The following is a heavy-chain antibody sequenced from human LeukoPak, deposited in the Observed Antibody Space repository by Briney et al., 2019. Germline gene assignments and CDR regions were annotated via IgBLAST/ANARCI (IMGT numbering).Heavy chain of an antibody. CDR1: GGSISSSSNN. D-gene: IGHD6-19*01. CDR3: AREGSSCRRVDY. Sequence: SETLSLTCAVSGGSISSSSNNWGRIRQPTGKGLEGIGSIYYSGGSYYSPSLMSRVTISVATSKNQFSLKLSSVGASDTAVYYCAREGSSCRRVDYWGQGTLVTVSS. V-gene: IGHV4-39*07. J-gene: IGHJ4*02. CDR2: IYYSGGS.